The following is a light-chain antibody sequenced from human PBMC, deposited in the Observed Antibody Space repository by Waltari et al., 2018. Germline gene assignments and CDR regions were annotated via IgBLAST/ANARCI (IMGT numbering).Light chain of an antibody. CDR3: SSHTSDLSWL. CDR1: SRVVGSYPR. CDR2: EVN. J-gene: IGLJ3*02. Sequence: QSALTQPASVSGSPGQSITISCPGTSRVVGSYPRDPWYQQNPGEVPKLMIYEVNKRPSGVADRFSGSKSGNTATLTISGLQAEDEADYYCSSHTSDLSWLFGGGTKVTVL. V-gene: IGLV2-23*02.